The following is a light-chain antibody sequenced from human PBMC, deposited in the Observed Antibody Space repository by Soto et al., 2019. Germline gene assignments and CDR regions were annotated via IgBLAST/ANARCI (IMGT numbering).Light chain of an antibody. J-gene: IGKJ1*01. CDR2: AAS. CDR1: RDITNH. Sequence: DIQMTQSPSSLSASVGDRVTFTCRASRDITNHLARYQQKPGNVPKLLIYAASTLQSGVPTRFSGSGSGTDFTLTIGSLQPEDVGTYFCPPYNSGLWRFGEGTKVEIK. V-gene: IGKV1-27*01. CDR3: PPYNSGLWR.